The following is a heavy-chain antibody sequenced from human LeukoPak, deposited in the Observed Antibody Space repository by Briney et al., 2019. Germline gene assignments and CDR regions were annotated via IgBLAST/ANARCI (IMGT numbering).Heavy chain of an antibody. CDR2: IIPILGIA. Sequence: GRIIPILGIANYAQKFQGRVTITADKSTSTAYMELSSLRSEDTAVYYCARITGTTRGWFDPWGQGTLVTVSS. CDR3: ARITGTTRGWFDP. J-gene: IGHJ5*02. D-gene: IGHD1-20*01. V-gene: IGHV1-69*02.